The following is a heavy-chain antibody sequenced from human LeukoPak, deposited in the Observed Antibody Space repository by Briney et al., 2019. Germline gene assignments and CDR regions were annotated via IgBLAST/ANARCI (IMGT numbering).Heavy chain of an antibody. CDR2: ISWNSVRI. CDR3: AKDMGGGNSGFVAFDI. D-gene: IGHD4-23*01. V-gene: IGHV3-9*01. J-gene: IGHJ3*02. CDR1: GFTFDDYA. Sequence: PGGSLRLSCAASGFTFDDYAMHWVRQAPGRGLEWVSGISWNSVRIDYADSVKGRFTISRDNAKNSLYLQMSSLRAEDAALYYCAKDMGGGNSGFVAFDIWGQGTMVTVSS.